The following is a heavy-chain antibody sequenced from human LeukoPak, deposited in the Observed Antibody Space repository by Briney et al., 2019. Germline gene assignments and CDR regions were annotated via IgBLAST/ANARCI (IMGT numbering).Heavy chain of an antibody. CDR1: GLTFSSSW. Sequence: RGSLRLSCAVSGLTFSSSWMDWVRQAPGKGLEWVASINPDGNKKYSADSVKGRFTISRDNAENSLYLQMNSLRVEDTAFYYCARDLAYSRLDYWGQGMLVTVSS. D-gene: IGHD5-18*01. J-gene: IGHJ4*02. CDR3: ARDLAYSRLDY. CDR2: INPDGNKK. V-gene: IGHV3-7*01.